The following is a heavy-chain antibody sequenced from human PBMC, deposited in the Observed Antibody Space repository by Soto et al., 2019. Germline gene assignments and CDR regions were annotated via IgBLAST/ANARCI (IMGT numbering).Heavy chain of an antibody. D-gene: IGHD1-26*01. J-gene: IGHJ6*02. CDR1: GGSISSGGYY. Sequence: QVQLQESGPGLVKPSQTLSLTCTVSGGSISSGGYYWSWIRQHPGKGLEWIGYIYYSGSTYYNPSLKSRVTRSVDTSKNQFSLKLSSVTAADTAVYYCARDGTSSPFTYYYGMDVWGQGTTVTVSS. CDR3: ARDGTSSPFTYYYGMDV. V-gene: IGHV4-31*03. CDR2: IYYSGST.